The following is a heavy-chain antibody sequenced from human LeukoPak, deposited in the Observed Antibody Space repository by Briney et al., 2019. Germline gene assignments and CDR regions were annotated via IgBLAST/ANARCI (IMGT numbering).Heavy chain of an antibody. Sequence: PSETLSLTCTVSGGSISSYYWSWIRQPPGKGLEWIGEINHSGSTNYNPSLKSRVTISVDTSKNQFSLKLSSVTAADTAVYYCARATRSGSYYTPIGYWGQGTLVTVSS. CDR1: GGSISSYY. CDR3: ARATRSGSYYTPIGY. V-gene: IGHV4-34*01. J-gene: IGHJ4*02. CDR2: INHSGST. D-gene: IGHD3-10*01.